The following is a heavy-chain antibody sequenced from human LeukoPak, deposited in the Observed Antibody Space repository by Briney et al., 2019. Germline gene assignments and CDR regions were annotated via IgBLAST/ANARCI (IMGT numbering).Heavy chain of an antibody. Sequence: GGSLRLSCAASGFTFSSYWMNWVRQAPGKGLVWVSRINSDGSSTSYADSVKGRFTISRDNAKNTLYLQMNSLRAEDTAVYYCARETLWFGELYDYWGQGTLVTVSS. J-gene: IGHJ4*02. V-gene: IGHV3-74*01. D-gene: IGHD3-10*01. CDR2: INSDGSST. CDR3: ARETLWFGELYDY. CDR1: GFTFSSYW.